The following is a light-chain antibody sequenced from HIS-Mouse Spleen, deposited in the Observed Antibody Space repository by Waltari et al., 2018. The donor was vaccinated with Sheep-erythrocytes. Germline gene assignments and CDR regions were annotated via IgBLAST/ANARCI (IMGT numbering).Light chain of an antibody. CDR1: SSDVGGYNY. Sequence: QSALTQPPSASGSPGQSVTISCTGTSSDVGGYNYVSWYQQHPGKAPKPMIYEVSKRPSGVPDRFSGSKSGNTASLAVSGLQAEDEADSYCSSYAGSNNWVFGGGTKLTVL. CDR2: EVS. V-gene: IGLV2-8*01. J-gene: IGLJ3*02. CDR3: SSYAGSNNWV.